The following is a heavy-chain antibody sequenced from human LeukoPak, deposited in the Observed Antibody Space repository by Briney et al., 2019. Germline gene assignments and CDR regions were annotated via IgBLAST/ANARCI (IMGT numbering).Heavy chain of an antibody. CDR2: INPNSGGT. D-gene: IGHD4-17*01. CDR3: LPESEVYGDYLD. V-gene: IGHV1-2*02. Sequence: GASVKVSCKASGYTFTGYYMHWVRQAPGQGLEWMGWINPNSGGTNYAQKFQGRVIMTRDTSISTAYMELSRLRSDDTAVYYCLPESEVYGDYLDWGQGTLVTVSS. J-gene: IGHJ4*02. CDR1: GYTFTGYY.